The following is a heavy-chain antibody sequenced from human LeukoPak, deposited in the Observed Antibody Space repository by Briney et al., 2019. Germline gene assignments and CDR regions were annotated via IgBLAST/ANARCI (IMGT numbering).Heavy chain of an antibody. Sequence: SETLCLTCTVSVGSISSSSYYWGWIRQPPGKGLEWNGEINHSGSTNYNPALKSRVNISVDTSKIQCSLKLSSVTAADTAVYYCARGQGERWLQLRWFDPWGQGTLVTVSS. CDR3: ARGQGERWLQLRWFDP. J-gene: IGHJ5*02. CDR2: INHSGST. D-gene: IGHD5-24*01. V-gene: IGHV4-39*07. CDR1: VGSISSSSYY.